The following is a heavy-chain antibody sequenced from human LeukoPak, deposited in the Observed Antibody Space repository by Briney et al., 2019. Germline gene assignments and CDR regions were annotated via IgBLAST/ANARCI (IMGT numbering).Heavy chain of an antibody. CDR2: ISSSSSTI. CDR3: ARLNYYDSSGYPFDY. V-gene: IGHV3-48*01. J-gene: IGHJ4*02. D-gene: IGHD3-22*01. Sequence: PGGSLRLSCAASGFTFSSYSMNWVRQAPGKGLEWVSYISSSSSTIYYADSVKGRFTIPRDNAKNSLYLQMNSLRAEDTAVYYCARLNYYDSSGYPFDYWGQGTLVTVSS. CDR1: GFTFSSYS.